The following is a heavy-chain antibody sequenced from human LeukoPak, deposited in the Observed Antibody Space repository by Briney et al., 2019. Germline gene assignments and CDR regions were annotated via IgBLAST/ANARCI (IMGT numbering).Heavy chain of an antibody. CDR1: GFTFSSYA. CDR3: VKSPYPLPYYFDS. CDR2: ISGSGGST. J-gene: IGHJ4*02. D-gene: IGHD2-15*01. V-gene: IGHV3-23*01. Sequence: GGSLRLSCAASGFTFSSYAMSWVRQAPGKGLEWVSAISGSGGSTYYADSVKGRFTISRDNSKNTLYLQMNSLRAEDTAVYYCVKSPYPLPYYFDSGAREPWSPSPQ.